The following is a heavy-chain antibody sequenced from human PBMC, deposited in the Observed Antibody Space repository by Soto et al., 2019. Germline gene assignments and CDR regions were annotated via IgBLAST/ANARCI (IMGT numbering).Heavy chain of an antibody. J-gene: IGHJ4*02. CDR3: ARERGSSSSQFDY. V-gene: IGHV4-31*03. D-gene: IGHD6-6*01. Sequence: QVQLQESGPGLVKPSQTLSLTCTVSGGSISSGGYYWSWIRQHPGNGLEWIGYIYYSGITYYNPSLKGRVTISVETSKNQFSLKLSSVTAADTAVYYCARERGSSSSQFDYWGQGTLVTVSS. CDR2: IYYSGIT. CDR1: GGSISSGGYY.